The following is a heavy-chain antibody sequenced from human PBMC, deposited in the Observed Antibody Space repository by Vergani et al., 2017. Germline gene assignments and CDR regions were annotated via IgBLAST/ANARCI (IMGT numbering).Heavy chain of an antibody. Sequence: QVQLQQWGAGLLRPSETLSLTCGVYGGSFSAYYWRWIRQPPGKGLEWIGEINHSGSTNYNPSLKGRLTISVETSNHQFSVKLNSVTAADTAVYYCARGTGTTRAYWFDPWGQGTLVTVSS. CDR2: INHSGST. CDR3: ARGTGTTRAYWFDP. J-gene: IGHJ5*02. V-gene: IGHV4-34*01. D-gene: IGHD1-7*01. CDR1: GGSFSAYY.